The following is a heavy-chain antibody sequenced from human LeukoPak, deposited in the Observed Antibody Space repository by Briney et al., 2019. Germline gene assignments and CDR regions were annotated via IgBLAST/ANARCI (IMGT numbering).Heavy chain of an antibody. D-gene: IGHD5-12*01. CDR1: GFTFSSYA. Sequence: GGSLRLSCAASGFTFSSYAMSWVRQAPGKGLEWVSAISGSGGSTYYADSVKGRFTISRDNSKNTLYLQMNSLRAEDTAVYYCARDGGGYDFGDPGNWFDPWGQGTLVTVSS. V-gene: IGHV3-23*01. CDR2: ISGSGGST. CDR3: ARDGGGYDFGDPGNWFDP. J-gene: IGHJ5*02.